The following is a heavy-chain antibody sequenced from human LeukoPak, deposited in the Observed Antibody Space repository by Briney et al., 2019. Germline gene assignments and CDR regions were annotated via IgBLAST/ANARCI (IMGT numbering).Heavy chain of an antibody. CDR1: GGSFSGYY. CDR3: ARGRDDYGDYAPFDY. Sequence: NSSETLSLTCAVYGGSFSGYYWSWIRQPPGKGLEWIGEINHSGSTNYNPSLKSRVTISVDTSKNQFSLKLSSVTAADTAVYYCARGRDDYGDYAPFDYWGQGTLVTVSS. CDR2: INHSGST. V-gene: IGHV4-34*01. D-gene: IGHD4-17*01. J-gene: IGHJ4*02.